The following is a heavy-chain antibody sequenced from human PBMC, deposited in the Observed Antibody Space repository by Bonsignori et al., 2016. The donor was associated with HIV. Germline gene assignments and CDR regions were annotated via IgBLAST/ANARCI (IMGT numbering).Heavy chain of an antibody. J-gene: IGHJ6*03. D-gene: IGHD3-3*01. CDR2: IYYSGST. Sequence: WIRQPPGKGLEWIGYIYYSGSTKSNPSLKSRVTISVDTFKNQFSLMLSSVTAADTAVYYCATRSDPLEWNNYNYYMDVWGKGTTVTVSS. V-gene: IGHV4-59*01. CDR3: ATRSDPLEWNNYNYYMDV.